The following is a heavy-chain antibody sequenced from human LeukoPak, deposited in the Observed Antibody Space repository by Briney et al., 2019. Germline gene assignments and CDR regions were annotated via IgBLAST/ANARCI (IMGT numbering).Heavy chain of an antibody. CDR2: IIPIFGTA. Sequence: GASVKVSCKASGGTFSSYAICWVRQAPGQGLEWMGGIIPIFGTANYAQKFQGRVTITADESTSTAYMELSSLRSEDTAVYYCARDAGAGDYYDSSGYYQYYFDYWGQGTLVTVSS. J-gene: IGHJ4*02. CDR3: ARDAGAGDYYDSSGYYQYYFDY. V-gene: IGHV1-69*13. D-gene: IGHD3-22*01. CDR1: GGTFSSYA.